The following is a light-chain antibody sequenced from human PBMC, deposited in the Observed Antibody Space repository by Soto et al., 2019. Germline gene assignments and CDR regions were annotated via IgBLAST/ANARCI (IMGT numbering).Light chain of an antibody. CDR2: GAS. J-gene: IGKJ2*01. V-gene: IGKV3-15*01. CDR3: QSYNDWPVA. Sequence: EIVLTQSPATLSVSPGERVTLSCRASETLISFLAWYQQKPGQAPRLLIYGASTRATGVPARFSGSGSATDVTLTISSLQSEDVAGYYCQSYNDWPVAVGQGTKLEI. CDR1: ETLISF.